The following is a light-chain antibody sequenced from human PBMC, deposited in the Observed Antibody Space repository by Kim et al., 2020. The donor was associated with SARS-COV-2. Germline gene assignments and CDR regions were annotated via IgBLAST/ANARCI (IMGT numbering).Light chain of an antibody. CDR1: QSVSSY. CDR2: DAS. V-gene: IGKV3-11*01. Sequence: EIVLTQSPATLSLSPGERATLSCRASQSVSSYLAWYQQKPGQAPRLLIYDASNRATGILARFSGSGSGTDFTLTISSLEPEDFAVYYCQQRSNWPPRYTFGQGTKLEI. CDR3: QQRSNWPPRYT. J-gene: IGKJ2*01.